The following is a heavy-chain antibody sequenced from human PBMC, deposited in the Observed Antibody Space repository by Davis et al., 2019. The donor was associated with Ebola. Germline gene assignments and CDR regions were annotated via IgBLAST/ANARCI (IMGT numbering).Heavy chain of an antibody. Sequence: ASVKVSCKASGYTFTGYYMHWVRQAPGQGLEWMGRINPNSGGTNYAQKFQGRVTMTRYTSISTAYMARSSLRSADTAVYYCVRGGIQIWSSHYLDYWGQGTLVTVSS. V-gene: IGHV1-2*06. J-gene: IGHJ4*02. CDR2: INPNSGGT. D-gene: IGHD5-18*01. CDR1: GYTFTGYY. CDR3: VRGGIQIWSSHYLDY.